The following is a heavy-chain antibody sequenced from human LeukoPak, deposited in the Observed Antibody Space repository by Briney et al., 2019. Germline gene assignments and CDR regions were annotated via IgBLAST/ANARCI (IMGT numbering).Heavy chain of an antibody. CDR1: GFTFSSYT. V-gene: IGHV3-23*01. J-gene: IGHJ3*02. CDR2: ISRSGGET. D-gene: IGHD4-17*01. Sequence: GGSLRLSCAASGFTFSSYTMSWVRQAPGKGLEWVSAISRSGGETYYADSVKGRFTISRDDSKNTLYLQMNTLRAEDAAVYHCAIETTVTFPDAFDIWGQGTMVTVSS. CDR3: AIETTVTFPDAFDI.